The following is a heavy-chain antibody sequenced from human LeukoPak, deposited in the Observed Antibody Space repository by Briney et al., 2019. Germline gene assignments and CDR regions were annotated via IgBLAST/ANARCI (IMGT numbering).Heavy chain of an antibody. V-gene: IGHV5-51*01. CDR3: ARRYCSGTTCYNFDL. J-gene: IGHJ4*02. D-gene: IGHD2-15*01. CDR2: IRPANSDP. Sequence: GESLKISCKGSGYTFTSHWIAWVRQMPGKGLEWMGIIRPANSDPRYSPSFEGQVTISADKSISTAYLQWSSLEASDTAMYYCARRYCSGTTCYNFDLWGQGTLVTVSS. CDR1: GYTFTSHW.